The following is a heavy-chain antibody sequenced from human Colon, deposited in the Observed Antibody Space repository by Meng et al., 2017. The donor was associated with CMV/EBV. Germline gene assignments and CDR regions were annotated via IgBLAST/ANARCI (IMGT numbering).Heavy chain of an antibody. V-gene: IGHV1-2*02. J-gene: IGHJ5*02. D-gene: IGHD5/OR15-5a*01. CDR2: INPNSGGT. CDR1: GYPFTVYF. CDR3: TRGFSIIVSGNWFDP. Sequence: ASVKVSCKASGYPFTVYFIEWVRQAPGQRLEWMGWINPNSGGTTPAQKFQGRVTMTRDTSISTAYMELSSLRSDDTAVYFCTRGFSIIVSGNWFDPWGQGTLVTVSS.